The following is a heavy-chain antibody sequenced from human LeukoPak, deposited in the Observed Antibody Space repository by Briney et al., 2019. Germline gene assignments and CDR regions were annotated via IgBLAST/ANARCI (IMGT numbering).Heavy chain of an antibody. CDR3: ARERTGYGEDY. V-gene: IGHV3-7*01. D-gene: IGHD4-17*01. CDR2: IKQDGSEK. Sequence: GGSLRLSCTASGFTFSSYWMSWVRHAPGKGLEWVANIKQDGSEKYYVDSVKGRFTISRDNAKNSLYLQMNSLRAEDTAVYYCARERTGYGEDYWGQGTLVTVSS. J-gene: IGHJ4*02. CDR1: GFTFSSYW.